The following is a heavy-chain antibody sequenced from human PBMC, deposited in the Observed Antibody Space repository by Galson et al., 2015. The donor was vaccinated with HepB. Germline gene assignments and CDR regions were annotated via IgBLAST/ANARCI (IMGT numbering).Heavy chain of an antibody. Sequence: LSLTCTVSGGSISSSSYYWGWIRQPPGKGLGGIGGINYSGRTYYTPSLKSRVTIYVDTSKNQCSLTPSSVTAADTAVYYCARVYYDSHFDYWGQGTLVTVSS. CDR3: ARVYYDSHFDY. V-gene: IGHV4-39*01. CDR2: INYSGRT. D-gene: IGHD3-22*01. J-gene: IGHJ4*02. CDR1: GGSISSSSYY.